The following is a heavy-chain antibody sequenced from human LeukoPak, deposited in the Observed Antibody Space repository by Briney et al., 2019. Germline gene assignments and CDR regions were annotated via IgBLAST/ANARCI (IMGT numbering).Heavy chain of an antibody. CDR3: AKDARLCGGDCFTTIDF. D-gene: IGHD2-21*02. V-gene: IGHV3-23*01. Sequence: GETLRLSCAASGFAFSNYGLSWVRQAPGQGLEWVSSISDSSGSRTPYADSVKGRFTISRDNSKNTLYLQMNDLRVEDTAIYYCAKDARLCGGDCFTTIDFWGQGTMVTVSS. CDR1: GFAFSNYG. J-gene: IGHJ3*01. CDR2: ISDSSGSRT.